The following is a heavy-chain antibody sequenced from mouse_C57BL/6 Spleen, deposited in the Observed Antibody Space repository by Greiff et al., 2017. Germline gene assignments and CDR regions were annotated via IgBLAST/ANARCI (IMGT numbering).Heavy chain of an antibody. Sequence: VQLQQPGAELVKPGASVKLSCKASGYTFTSYWMQWVKQRPGQGLEWIGEIDPSDSYTNYNQKFKGKATLTVDTSSSTAYMQLSSLTSEDSAVYYCARFQYGKGAMDYWGQGTSVTVSS. D-gene: IGHD2-10*02. V-gene: IGHV1-50*01. J-gene: IGHJ4*01. CDR2: IDPSDSYT. CDR3: ARFQYGKGAMDY. CDR1: GYTFTSYW.